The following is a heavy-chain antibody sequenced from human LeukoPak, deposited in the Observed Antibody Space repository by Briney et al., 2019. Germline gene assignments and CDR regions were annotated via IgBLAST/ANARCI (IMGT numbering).Heavy chain of an antibody. CDR3: ARDIGYYDSSGYYPFDY. V-gene: IGHV3-48*01. CDR2: ISSSSSTI. Sequence: GGSLRLSCAASGFTFSSYEMNWVRQAPGKGLEWVSYISSSSSTIYYADSVKGRFTISRDNAKNSLYLQMNSLRAEDTAVYYCARDIGYYDSSGYYPFDYWGQGTLVTVSS. J-gene: IGHJ4*02. CDR1: GFTFSSYE. D-gene: IGHD3-22*01.